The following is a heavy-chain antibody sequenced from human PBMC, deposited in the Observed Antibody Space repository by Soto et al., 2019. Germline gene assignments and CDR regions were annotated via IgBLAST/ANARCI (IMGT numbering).Heavy chain of an antibody. J-gene: IGHJ6*02. V-gene: IGHV1-69*13. CDR2: IIPIFGTA. Sequence: SVKVSCKASGGTFSSYAISWVRQAPGQGLEWMGGIIPIFGTANYARKFQGRVTITADESTSTAYMELSSLRSEDTAVYYCARGFIAAAGTHYYYGMDVWGQGTTVTVSS. CDR1: GGTFSSYA. CDR3: ARGFIAAAGTHYYYGMDV. D-gene: IGHD6-13*01.